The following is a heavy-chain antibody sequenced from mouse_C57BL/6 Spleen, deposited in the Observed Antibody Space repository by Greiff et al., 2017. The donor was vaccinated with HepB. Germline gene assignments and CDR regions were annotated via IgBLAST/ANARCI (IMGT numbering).Heavy chain of an antibody. CDR2: ISDGGSYT. CDR1: GFTFSSYA. V-gene: IGHV5-4*01. CDR3: ARDRIYSNYYFDY. J-gene: IGHJ2*01. D-gene: IGHD2-5*01. Sequence: EVQLVESGGGLVKPGGSLKLSCAASGFTFSSYAMSWVRQTPEKRLEWVATISDGGSYTYYPDNVKGRFTISRDNAKNNLYLQMSHLKSEDTAMYYCARDRIYSNYYFDYWGQGTTLTVSS.